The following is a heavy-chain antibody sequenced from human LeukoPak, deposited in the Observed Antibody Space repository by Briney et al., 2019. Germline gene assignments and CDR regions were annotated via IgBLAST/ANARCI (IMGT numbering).Heavy chain of an antibody. J-gene: IGHJ4*02. CDR3: SRELLTGSSPHFDY. V-gene: IGHV1-69*05. CDR1: GGTFSSSA. Sequence: GASVKVSCKASGGTFSSSAINWVRKAPGQGLEWMGRIIPIFGTANYAQKVQGRVTITTDETTSTAYMELSSLRSGARAAYVYSRELLTGSSPHFDYWGQGTLVTVSS. D-gene: IGHD6-6*01. CDR2: IIPIFGTA.